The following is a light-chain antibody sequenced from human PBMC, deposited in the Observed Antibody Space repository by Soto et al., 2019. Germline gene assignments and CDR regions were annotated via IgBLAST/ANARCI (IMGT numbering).Light chain of an antibody. CDR3: QQYGTTPWT. CDR2: GTS. CDR1: QSLLSTSNNHNY. Sequence: DIVMTQSPDSLAVSLGERATIYCKSSQSLLSTSNNHNYLAWYQHKPGQAPRLLISGTSSRATGIPDRFSGSGARTDFTLTISRLEPEDFAVYYCQQYGTTPWTFGQGTKVDIK. V-gene: IGKV4-1*01. J-gene: IGKJ1*01.